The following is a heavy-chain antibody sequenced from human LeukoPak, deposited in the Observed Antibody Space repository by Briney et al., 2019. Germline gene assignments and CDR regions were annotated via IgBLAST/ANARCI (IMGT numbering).Heavy chain of an antibody. Sequence: PSETLSLTCAVYGGSFSGYYWSWIRQPPGKGLEWIGEINHSGSTNYNPSLKSRVTISVDTSKNQFSLKLSSVTAADTAVYYCARSMRWLFTLYYFDYWGQGTLVTVSS. D-gene: IGHD6-19*01. CDR3: ARSMRWLFTLYYFDY. V-gene: IGHV4-34*01. CDR2: INHSGST. J-gene: IGHJ4*02. CDR1: GGSFSGYY.